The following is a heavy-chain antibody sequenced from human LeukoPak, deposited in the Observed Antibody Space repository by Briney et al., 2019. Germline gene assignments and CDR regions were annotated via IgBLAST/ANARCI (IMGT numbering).Heavy chain of an antibody. J-gene: IGHJ4*02. Sequence: SVKVSCKASGGTFSSYAISWVRQAPGQGLEWMGGIIPIFGTANCAQKFQGRVTITADESTSTAYMELSSLRSEDTAVYYCARGGGFGELLFHWGQGTLVTVSS. V-gene: IGHV1-69*13. CDR2: IIPIFGTA. CDR3: ARGGGFGELLFH. D-gene: IGHD3-10*01. CDR1: GGTFSSYA.